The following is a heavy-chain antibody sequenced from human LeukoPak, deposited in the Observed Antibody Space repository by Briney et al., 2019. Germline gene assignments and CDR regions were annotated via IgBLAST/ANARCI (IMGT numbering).Heavy chain of an antibody. D-gene: IGHD3-3*01. V-gene: IGHV3-23*01. CDR2: ISSSGGNT. Sequence: GGSLRLSCAVSGFTSSSYAMTWVRQAPGKGLEWVSGISSSGGNTSYADFVRGRFTMSRDNSQNTVYLQMNSLSAEDTAIYCCANGWGGYYADSWGQGTLVTVSS. J-gene: IGHJ4*02. CDR1: GFTSSSYA. CDR3: ANGWGGYYADS.